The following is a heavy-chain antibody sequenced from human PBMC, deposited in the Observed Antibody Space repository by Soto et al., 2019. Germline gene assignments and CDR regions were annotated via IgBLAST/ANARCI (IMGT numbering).Heavy chain of an antibody. CDR3: TLDYGDYDWFDP. J-gene: IGHJ5*02. D-gene: IGHD4-17*01. CDR1: GFTFSGSA. Sequence: GGSLSLSCAASGFTFSGSAMHWVRQASGKGLEWVGRIRSKANSYATAYAASVKGRFTISRDDSKNTAYLQMNSLKTEDTAVYYCTLDYGDYDWFDPWGQGTLVTVSS. CDR2: IRSKANSYAT. V-gene: IGHV3-73*01.